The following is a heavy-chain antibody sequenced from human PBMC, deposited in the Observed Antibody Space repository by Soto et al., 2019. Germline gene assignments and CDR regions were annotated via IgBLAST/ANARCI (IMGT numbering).Heavy chain of an antibody. CDR1: GGSISGYY. Sequence: QVQLQESGPGLVKPSETLSLTCTVSGGSISGYYWSWIRQSPGKGLEWIGFIYYIGTTSYNPSLKSRVTISIDTSKNQFSLKLTSVTAADTAFYYCARRPAGYECDYWGQGTLVTVSS. D-gene: IGHD5-12*01. V-gene: IGHV4-59*08. CDR3: ARRPAGYECDY. CDR2: IYYIGTT. J-gene: IGHJ4*02.